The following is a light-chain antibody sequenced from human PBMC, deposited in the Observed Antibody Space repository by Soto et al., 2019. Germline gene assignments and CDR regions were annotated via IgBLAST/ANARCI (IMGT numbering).Light chain of an antibody. CDR2: SVT. CDR1: SSDFGTSNC. Sequence: QSALTQPASASGSPGQSLTISCTVTSSDFGTSNCVSWYQQLPGKAPKLMIYSVTNRPSGVSNRFSGSKSGNTASLTISGLRADDEADYYCYSYISTDTYVFGTGTKVTVL. V-gene: IGLV2-14*01. CDR3: YSYISTDTYV. J-gene: IGLJ1*01.